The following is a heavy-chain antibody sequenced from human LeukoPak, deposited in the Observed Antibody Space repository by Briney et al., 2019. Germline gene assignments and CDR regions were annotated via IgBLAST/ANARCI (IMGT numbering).Heavy chain of an antibody. D-gene: IGHD3-22*01. V-gene: IGHV4-59*12. Sequence: SETLSLTCTVSGGSISSFYWSWIRQPPGKGLEWIGYIYYSGSTYYNPSLKSRVTISVDTSKNQFSLKLSSVTAADTAVYYCARAAVVVIGAFDIWGQGTMVTVSS. J-gene: IGHJ3*02. CDR3: ARAAVVVIGAFDI. CDR2: IYYSGST. CDR1: GGSISSFY.